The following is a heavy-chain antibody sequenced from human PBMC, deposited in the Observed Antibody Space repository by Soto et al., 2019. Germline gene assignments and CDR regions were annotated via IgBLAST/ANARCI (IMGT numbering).Heavy chain of an antibody. CDR3: ARDIVRGGYSYGYTYTY. CDR2: ISSSSSYI. V-gene: IGHV3-21*01. J-gene: IGHJ4*02. D-gene: IGHD5-18*01. CDR1: GFTFSSYS. Sequence: PGGSLRLSCAASGFTFSSYSMNWVRQAPGKGLEWVSSISSSSSYIYYADSVKGRFTISRDNAKNSLYLQMNSLRAEDTAVYYCARDIVRGGYSYGYTYTYWGQGTLVTVSS.